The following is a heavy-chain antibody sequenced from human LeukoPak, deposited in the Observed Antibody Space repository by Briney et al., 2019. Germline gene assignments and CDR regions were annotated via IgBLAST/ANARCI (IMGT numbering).Heavy chain of an antibody. Sequence: ASVKVSCKASGGTFSSYAISWVRQAPGQGLEWMGRIIPIFGIANYAQKFQGRVTITADKSTSTAYMELSSLRSEDTAVYYCAREITAMSYNYYGRDVWAQGTTVTVPS. CDR2: IIPIFGIA. J-gene: IGHJ6*02. CDR1: GGTFSSYA. V-gene: IGHV1-69*17. CDR3: AREITAMSYNYYGRDV. D-gene: IGHD5-18*01.